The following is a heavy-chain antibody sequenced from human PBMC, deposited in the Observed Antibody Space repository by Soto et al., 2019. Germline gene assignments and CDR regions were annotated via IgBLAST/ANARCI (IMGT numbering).Heavy chain of an antibody. CDR2: ISSSSSYI. V-gene: IGHV3-21*01. Sequence: GGSVRLSCAASGFTFSSYSMNWVRQAPGKGLEWVSSISSSSSYIYYADSVKGRFAISRDNAKNSLYLQMNSLRAEDTAVYYCARDQPGYSYGYGLGYWGQGTLVTVSS. D-gene: IGHD5-18*01. CDR1: GFTFSSYS. CDR3: ARDQPGYSYGYGLGY. J-gene: IGHJ4*02.